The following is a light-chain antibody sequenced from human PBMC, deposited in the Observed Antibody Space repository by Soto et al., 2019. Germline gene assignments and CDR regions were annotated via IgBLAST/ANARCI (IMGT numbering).Light chain of an antibody. CDR3: QHLHTYPYT. J-gene: IGKJ2*01. Sequence: DIQMTQSPSTLSASVGDRVTISCGASQTISSWLAWYQQKPGKAPKLLIYKASTLKSGVPSRFSGSGSGTEFTLTISSLQPDDFATYYCQHLHTYPYTFGQGTKLEIK. CDR1: QTISSW. CDR2: KAS. V-gene: IGKV1-5*03.